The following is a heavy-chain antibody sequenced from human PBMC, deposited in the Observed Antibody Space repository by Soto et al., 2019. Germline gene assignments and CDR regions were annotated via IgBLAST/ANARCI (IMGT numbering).Heavy chain of an antibody. CDR1: GGSISSGGYY. V-gene: IGHV4-31*03. CDR3: ARDKATISLDV. CDR2: IYYSGST. Sequence: QVQLQESGPGLVKPSQTLSLTCTFSGGSISSGGYYWSWIRQHPGKGLEWIGYIYYSGSTYYNPSLKSRVTISVETSKNQFSLKVSSVTAADTAVDYWARDKATISLDVWGKGTTVAPSS. J-gene: IGHJ6*04. D-gene: IGHD5-12*01.